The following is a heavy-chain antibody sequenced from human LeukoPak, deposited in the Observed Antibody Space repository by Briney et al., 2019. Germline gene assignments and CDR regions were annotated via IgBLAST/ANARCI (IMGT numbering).Heavy chain of an antibody. CDR3: ARAYPLDGSGVFDY. V-gene: IGHV4-30-4*01. CDR2: IYYSGST. CDR1: GGSINNGGYS. J-gene: IGHJ4*02. D-gene: IGHD3-10*01. Sequence: SETLSLTCTVSGGSINNGGYSWSWIRQPPGKGLEWIGYIYYSGSTYYNPSLKSRVTISVDTSKNQFSLRLSSVTAADTAVYYCARAYPLDGSGVFDYWGQGTLVTVSS.